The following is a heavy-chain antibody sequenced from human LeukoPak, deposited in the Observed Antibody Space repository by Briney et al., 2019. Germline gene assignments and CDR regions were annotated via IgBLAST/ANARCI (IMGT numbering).Heavy chain of an antibody. J-gene: IGHJ4*02. CDR2: INPNSGDT. D-gene: IGHD1-1*01. Sequence: ASVKVSCKASGYTITGYYIHWGRQAPGQGLEWMGWINPNSGDTNYAQKFQGRVTMTRDTSINTAFMELSRLRSDDTAVYYCARDRHWNQGNFDYWGQGTLVTVSS. V-gene: IGHV1-2*02. CDR3: ARDRHWNQGNFDY. CDR1: GYTITGYY.